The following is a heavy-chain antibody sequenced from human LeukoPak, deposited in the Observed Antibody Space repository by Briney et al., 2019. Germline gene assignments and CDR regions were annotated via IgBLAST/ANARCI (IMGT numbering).Heavy chain of an antibody. J-gene: IGHJ4*02. Sequence: GGSLRLSCAASGFTFRNYGMSWVRQAPGKGLEWVSVVSDGGSSAYYTDSVKGRFAVSRDNSKNTLYLQMNSLRAEDTAVYYCARDAGYCSTLSCYWDYWGQGTLVTVSS. CDR3: ARDAGYCSTLSCYWDY. CDR2: VSDGGSSA. CDR1: GFTFRNYG. D-gene: IGHD2-2*01. V-gene: IGHV3-23*01.